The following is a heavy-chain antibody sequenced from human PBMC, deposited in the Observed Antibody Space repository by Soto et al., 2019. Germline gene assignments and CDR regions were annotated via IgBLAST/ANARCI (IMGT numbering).Heavy chain of an antibody. CDR2: VYYSGDT. V-gene: IGHV4-39*01. Sequence: QLQLQESGPRLVTPSETLSLNCTVCGGSISSRAYYWGWIRQPPGKGLEWLGSVYYSGDTYYNPSLNSRVAMSVATSKNRFSLKLSSVTAADTAVYYCARTKSLYRSDSKCYHSPFDYWGQGTLVTVSS. CDR1: GGSISSRAYY. D-gene: IGHD2-15*01. J-gene: IGHJ4*02. CDR3: ARTKSLYRSDSKCYHSPFDY.